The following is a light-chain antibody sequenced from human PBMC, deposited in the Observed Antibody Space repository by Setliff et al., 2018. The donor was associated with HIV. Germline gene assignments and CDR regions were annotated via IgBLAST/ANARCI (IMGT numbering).Light chain of an antibody. J-gene: IGLJ2*01. CDR3: CSYVNGDTWI. V-gene: IGLV2-23*02. Sequence: QSALTQPASVSGSPGQSITISCTGSITDIGHYESVSWYQQHPGEVPKRLIYDVTKRPSGISSRFSGSKSGYTASLTISWLQAEDEADYYCCSYVNGDTWIFGGGTK. CDR1: ITDIGHYES. CDR2: DVT.